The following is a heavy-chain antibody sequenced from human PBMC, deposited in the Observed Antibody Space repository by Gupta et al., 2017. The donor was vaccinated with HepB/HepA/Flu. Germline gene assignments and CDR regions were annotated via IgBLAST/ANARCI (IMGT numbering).Heavy chain of an antibody. V-gene: IGHV4-34*01. J-gene: IGHJ5*02. CDR1: GGSFSGYY. CDR2: INHSGST. Sequence: QVQLQQWGAGLLKPSETLSLTCAVYGGSFSGYYWSWIRQPPGKGLEWIGEINHSGSTNYNPSLKSRVTISVDTSKNQFSLNLNSVTAADTAVYYCARGARQGIFGVGTSCFDPWGQGTLVTVSS. D-gene: IGHD3-3*01. CDR3: ARGARQGIFGVGTSCFDP.